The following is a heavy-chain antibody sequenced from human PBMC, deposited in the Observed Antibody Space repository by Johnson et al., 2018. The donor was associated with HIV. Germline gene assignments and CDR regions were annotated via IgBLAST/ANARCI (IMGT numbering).Heavy chain of an antibody. D-gene: IGHD3-22*01. J-gene: IGHJ3*02. CDR3: DSRLGSGAFDI. Sequence: MLLVESGGGLVQPGGSLRLSCAASGFTVSSNYMSWVRQAPGKGLEWVSVIFSVGDVYYADSVKGRFTISRDNSKNMVYLQMNSLRPEDTAVYYYDSRLGSGAFDIWGQGTMVTVSS. V-gene: IGHV3-66*02. CDR2: IFSVGDV. CDR1: GFTVSSNY.